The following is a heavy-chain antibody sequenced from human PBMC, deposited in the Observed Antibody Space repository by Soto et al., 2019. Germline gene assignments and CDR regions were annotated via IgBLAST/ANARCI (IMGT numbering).Heavy chain of an antibody. CDR2: ISSSSSYI. Sequence: GGSLRLSCAASGFTFSSYSMNWVRQAPGKGLEWVSSISSSSSYIYYADSVKGRFTISRDNAKNSLYPQMNSLRAGDTAVYYCARIQIGYDAIDIWGQGTMVTVSS. D-gene: IGHD2-15*01. CDR3: ARIQIGYDAIDI. J-gene: IGHJ3*02. CDR1: GFTFSSYS. V-gene: IGHV3-21*01.